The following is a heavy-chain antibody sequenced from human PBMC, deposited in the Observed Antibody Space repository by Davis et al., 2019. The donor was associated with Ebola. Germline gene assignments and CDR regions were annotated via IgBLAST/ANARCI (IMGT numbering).Heavy chain of an antibody. Sequence: AASVKVSCKASGYTFTSYGISWVRQAPGQGLEWMGGIIPIFGTANYAQKFQGRVTITADKSTSTAYMELSSLRSEDTAVYYCARVIHHIAVAGWRTYYFDYWGQGTLVTVSS. J-gene: IGHJ4*02. CDR3: ARVIHHIAVAGWRTYYFDY. D-gene: IGHD6-19*01. CDR2: IIPIFGTA. V-gene: IGHV1-69*06. CDR1: GYTFTSYG.